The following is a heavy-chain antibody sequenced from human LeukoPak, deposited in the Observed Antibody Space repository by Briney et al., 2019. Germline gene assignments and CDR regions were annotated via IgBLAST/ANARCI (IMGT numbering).Heavy chain of an antibody. Sequence: SETLSLTCTVSGGSNSSGDYYWNWIRQPPGKGLEWIGYIYYTGSTYYNPSLKSRVTMSIDTSKNQFSLKLSSVTAADTAVYYCARDSTGYDYFDSWGQGALVTVSS. CDR2: IYYTGST. J-gene: IGHJ4*02. CDR1: GGSNSSGDYY. V-gene: IGHV4-30-4*08. D-gene: IGHD5-12*01. CDR3: ARDSTGYDYFDS.